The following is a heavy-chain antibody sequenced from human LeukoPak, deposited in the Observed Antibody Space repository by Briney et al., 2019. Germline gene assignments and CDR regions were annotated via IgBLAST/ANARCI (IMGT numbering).Heavy chain of an antibody. D-gene: IGHD2-8*02. CDR1: GFTFSSYG. CDR2: IWYDGSKK. J-gene: IGHJ4*02. CDR3: ARYNTGSVDY. V-gene: IGHV3-33*01. Sequence: GGSLILSCAASGFTFSSYGMHWFRQAPGKGLEGVAVIWYDGSKKYYADSVKGRFTISRDNSKNTLYLQMDSLRAEDTAVYYCARYNTGSVDYWGQGTLVTVSS.